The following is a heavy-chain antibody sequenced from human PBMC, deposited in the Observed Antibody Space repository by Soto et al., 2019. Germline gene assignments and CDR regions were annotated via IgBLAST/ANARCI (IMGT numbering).Heavy chain of an antibody. Sequence: PGESLKISCKASGYIFIDYWIGWVRQMPGKGLEWMGIVYPRDSDTRYSPSFQGQVTISADRSTGTAFLQWRSLKASDTALYYCARPPLPGYSIHFNSWGQGTMVTVCS. D-gene: IGHD2-15*01. J-gene: IGHJ4*02. CDR3: ARPPLPGYSIHFNS. V-gene: IGHV5-51*01. CDR1: GYIFIDYW. CDR2: VYPRDSDT.